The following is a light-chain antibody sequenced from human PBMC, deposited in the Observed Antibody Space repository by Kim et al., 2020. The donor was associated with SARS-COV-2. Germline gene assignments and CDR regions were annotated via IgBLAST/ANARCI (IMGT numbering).Light chain of an antibody. J-gene: IGLJ2*01. CDR3: NSRDSNDNVV. Sequence: SSELTQDPAVSLALGQTVRITCQGDSLRSYYATWYQQKPGQAPKVVIYGKDNRPSGIPDRFSGSNSGNTAYLTITGTQAGDEADYYCNSRDSNDNVVFGGGTQLTVL. V-gene: IGLV3-19*01. CDR2: GKD. CDR1: SLRSYY.